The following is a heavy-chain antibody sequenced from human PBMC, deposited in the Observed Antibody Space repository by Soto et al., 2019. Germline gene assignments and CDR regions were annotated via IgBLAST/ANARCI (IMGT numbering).Heavy chain of an antibody. CDR3: ARLPEGPTKKIPRYYPGMDV. CDR1: GFTFSSYG. V-gene: IGHV3-33*01. J-gene: IGHJ6*02. D-gene: IGHD2-21*01. Sequence: GGSLRLSCAASGFTFSSYGMHCVRQAPGRGLDWVAVIWYDGSNKYYADSVKGRFTISRDNSKNTLYLQMNSLRAEDTAVYYCARLPEGPTKKIPRYYPGMDVWGQGTTVTVSS. CDR2: IWYDGSNK.